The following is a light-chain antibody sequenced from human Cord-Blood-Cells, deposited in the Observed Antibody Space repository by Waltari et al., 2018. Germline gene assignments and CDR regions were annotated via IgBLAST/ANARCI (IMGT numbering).Light chain of an antibody. V-gene: IGKV1-39*01. Sequence: DIQMIQSPSSLPASVGDSVTITCRASQSISSYLNWYQQKPGKAPKLLIYAASSLQSGVPSRFSGSGSGTDFTLTISSLQPEDFATYYCQQSYSTPWTFGQGTKVEIK. CDR1: QSISSY. J-gene: IGKJ1*01. CDR3: QQSYSTPWT. CDR2: AAS.